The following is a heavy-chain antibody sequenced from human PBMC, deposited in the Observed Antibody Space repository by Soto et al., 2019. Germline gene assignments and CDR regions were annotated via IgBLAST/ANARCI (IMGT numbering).Heavy chain of an antibody. CDR2: IIPIFGTA. Sequence: QVQLVQAGAEVKKPGSSVKVSCKASGGTFSSYAISWVRQAPGQGLEWMGGIIPIFGTANYAQKFQGRVTITADESTSTAYMELSSLRAEDTAVYYCARVDGDYGNYYYYYGMDVWGQGTTVTVFS. CDR1: GGTFSSYA. J-gene: IGHJ6*02. D-gene: IGHD4-17*01. CDR3: ARVDGDYGNYYYYYGMDV. V-gene: IGHV1-69*01.